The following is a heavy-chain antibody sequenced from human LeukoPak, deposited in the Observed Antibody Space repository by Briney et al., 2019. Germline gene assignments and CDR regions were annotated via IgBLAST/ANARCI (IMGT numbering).Heavy chain of an antibody. J-gene: IGHJ5*02. V-gene: IGHV3-23*01. D-gene: IGHD2-2*01. CDR3: AKDSPLVVVPAATNWFDP. CDR2: ISGSGGST. CDR1: GFTFSSYA. Sequence: GGSLRLSCAASGFTFSSYAMSWVRQAPGKGLEWVSAISGSGGSTYYADSVKGRFTISRGNSKNTLYLQMNSLRAEDTAVYYCAKDSPLVVVPAATNWFDPWGQGTLVTVSS.